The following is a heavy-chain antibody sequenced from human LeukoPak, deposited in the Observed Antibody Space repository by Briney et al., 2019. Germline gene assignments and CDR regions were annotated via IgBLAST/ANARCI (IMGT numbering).Heavy chain of an antibody. Sequence: GRSLRLSCAASGFTFDDYAMHWVRQAPGKGLEWVSGISWNSGSIGYADSVKGRFTISRDNAKNSLYLQMNSLRAEDTAVYYCASANDNYYYYHMDVWGKGTTVTISS. CDR2: ISWNSGSI. CDR3: ASANDNYYYYHMDV. J-gene: IGHJ6*03. CDR1: GFTFDDYA. V-gene: IGHV3-9*01. D-gene: IGHD3-10*01.